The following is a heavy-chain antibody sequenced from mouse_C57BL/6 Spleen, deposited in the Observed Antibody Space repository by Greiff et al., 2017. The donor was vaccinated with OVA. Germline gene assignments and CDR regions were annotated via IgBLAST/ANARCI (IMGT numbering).Heavy chain of an antibody. V-gene: IGHV1-82*01. CDR3: AREGDGED. Sequence: VQLQQSGPELVKPGASVKISCKASGYAFSSSWMNWVKQRPGKGLEWIGRIYPGDGDTNYNGKFKGKATLTADQSSSTAYMQLSSLTSEDSAVYFWAREGDGEDWGKGTTLTVSS. CDR1: GYAFSSSW. D-gene: IGHD3-3*01. CDR2: IYPGDGDT. J-gene: IGHJ2*01.